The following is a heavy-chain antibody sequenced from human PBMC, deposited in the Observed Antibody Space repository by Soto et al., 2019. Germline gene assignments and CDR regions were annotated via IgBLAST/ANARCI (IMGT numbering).Heavy chain of an antibody. J-gene: IGHJ1*01. D-gene: IGHD3-22*01. Sequence: QITLKESGPTLVKPTQTLTLTCTFSGFSLSTSGVGVGWIRQPPGKALEWLALIYWNDDKRYSPSLKSRLTTTKDTSKNQVVLTMTNMDPVDTATYYCALYYYDSSGYYYHSQYFQHWGQGTLVTVSS. CDR1: GFSLSTSGVG. CDR2: IYWNDDK. CDR3: ALYYYDSSGYYYHSQYFQH. V-gene: IGHV2-5*01.